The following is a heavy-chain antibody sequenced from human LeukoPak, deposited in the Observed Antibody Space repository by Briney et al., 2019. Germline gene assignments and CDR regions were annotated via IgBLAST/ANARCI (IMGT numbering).Heavy chain of an antibody. V-gene: IGHV3-7*05. CDR1: GFTFTSNW. Sequence: PGQSLRLSCAASGFTFTSNWMTWVRQPPGKGLEWVANINQDGSEAYYVDSVKGRLTISRDHAKSSLYLQINRLRAEDTAMYYCARGSLLKYQLAIDYWGRGTLVTVSP. CDR3: ARGSLLKYQLAIDY. J-gene: IGHJ4*02. CDR2: INQDGSEA. D-gene: IGHD2-2*01.